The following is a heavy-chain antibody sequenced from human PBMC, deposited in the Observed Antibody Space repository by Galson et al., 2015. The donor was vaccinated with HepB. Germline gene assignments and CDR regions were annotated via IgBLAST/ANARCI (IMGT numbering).Heavy chain of an antibody. CDR3: ARDQSVYAPS. CDR1: GFGFSSSW. CDR2: FNTDGSAT. J-gene: IGHJ5*02. V-gene: IGHV3-74*01. D-gene: IGHD2-2*01. Sequence: SLRLSCAASGFGFSSSWMQWVRRAPGKGLVWVSRFNTDGSATSYADSVKGRFTISRDNAKNTLYLQMNSLRVEETAVYYCARDQSVYAPSWGQGILVTVSS.